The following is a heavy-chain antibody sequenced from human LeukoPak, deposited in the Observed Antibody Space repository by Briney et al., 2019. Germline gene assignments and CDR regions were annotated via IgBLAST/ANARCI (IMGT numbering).Heavy chain of an antibody. D-gene: IGHD2/OR15-2a*01. Sequence: SETLSLTCSVSVASLSGTTWTGFGQPPGGGLEWIGYIYYSGTTNYNPSLKSRVSISLDTSKNQVSLNLNSVTAADTAVYYCARGPNNFDFWGQGTLVTVSS. CDR2: IYYSGTT. J-gene: IGHJ4*02. CDR3: ARGPNNFDF. CDR1: VASLSGTT. V-gene: IGHV4-59*01.